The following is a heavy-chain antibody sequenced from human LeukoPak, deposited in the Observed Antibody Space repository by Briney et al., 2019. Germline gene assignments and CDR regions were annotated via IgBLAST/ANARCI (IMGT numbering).Heavy chain of an antibody. CDR3: ATVIARRISMVRGVTLDY. J-gene: IGHJ4*02. V-gene: IGHV1-24*01. CDR1: GYTLTELS. D-gene: IGHD3-10*01. CDR2: FDPEDGET. Sequence: GASVKVSCKVSGYTLTELSMHWVRQAPGKGLEWVGGFDPEDGETIYAQKFQGRVTMTEDTSTDTAYMELSSLRSEDTAVYYGATVIARRISMVRGVTLDYWGQGTLVTVSS.